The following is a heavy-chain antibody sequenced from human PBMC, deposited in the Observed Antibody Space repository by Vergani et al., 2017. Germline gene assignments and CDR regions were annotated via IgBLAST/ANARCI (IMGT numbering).Heavy chain of an antibody. J-gene: IGHJ6*03. Sequence: EVQLLESGGNLIQPGGSLRLSCGASGFTFSSYAMTWVRLAPGKGLQWVSAISGSGGSTYYADSVKGRFTISRDNSKNTLYLQMNSLRAEDTAVYYCAKTFYGDLLPRYMDVWGKGTTVTVSS. D-gene: IGHD4-17*01. CDR2: ISGSGGST. CDR3: AKTFYGDLLPRYMDV. V-gene: IGHV3-23*01. CDR1: GFTFSSYA.